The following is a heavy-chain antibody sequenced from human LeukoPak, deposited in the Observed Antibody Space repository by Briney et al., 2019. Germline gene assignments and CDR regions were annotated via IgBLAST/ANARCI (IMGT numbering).Heavy chain of an antibody. CDR3: ARDGHYYDSSGYFVPSEYFDY. J-gene: IGHJ4*02. D-gene: IGHD3-22*01. CDR1: GYTFTSYY. CDR2: INPSGGST. V-gene: IGHV1-46*01. Sequence: ASVKVSXKASGYTFTSYYMHWVRQAPGQGLEWMGIINPSGGSTNYAQKVQGRVTITRDTSTSTVYMEMRSMRSEDTAVYYCARDGHYYDSSGYFVPSEYFDYWGQGTLVTVSS.